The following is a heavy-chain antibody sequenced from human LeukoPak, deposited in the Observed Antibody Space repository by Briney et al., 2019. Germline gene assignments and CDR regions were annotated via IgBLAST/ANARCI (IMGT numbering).Heavy chain of an antibody. CDR2: ISYDGSNK. V-gene: IGHV3-30*04. J-gene: IGHJ4*02. CDR1: GFTFSSYA. D-gene: IGHD2-15*01. Sequence: GSLRRSCAASGFTFSSYAMHWVRQAPGKGLEWGAVISYDGSNKYYADSVKGRFTISSDNSKNTLYLQMNSLRAEDTAVYYCARAPEVVAATWDYWGQGTLVTVSS. CDR3: ARAPEVVAATWDY.